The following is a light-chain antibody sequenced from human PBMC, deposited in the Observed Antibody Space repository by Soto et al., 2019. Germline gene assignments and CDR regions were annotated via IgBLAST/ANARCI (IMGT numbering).Light chain of an antibody. CDR1: TSNILRNY. V-gene: IGLV1-47*01. CDR3: ASWDDSLSGYV. CDR2: MND. Sequence: QSALTQPPSASGNPGQRLTISCSGSTSNILRNYVYWYRQLPGTAPRLLISMNDQRPSGVPDRFSGSKSGTSASLAISGLRSEDGADYYCASWDDSLSGYVFGTGTKSPS. J-gene: IGLJ1*01.